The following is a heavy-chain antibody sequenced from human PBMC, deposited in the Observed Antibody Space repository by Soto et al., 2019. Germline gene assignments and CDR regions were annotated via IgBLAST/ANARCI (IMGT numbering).Heavy chain of an antibody. CDR1: GVSLRSYA. J-gene: IGHJ6*04. D-gene: IGHD3-16*01. Sequence: PAGSLKLASAASGVSLRSYAMSGALKAPGKGLEWVSAISGSGGSTYYADSVKGRFTISRDNSKNTLYLQMNSLRAEDTAVYYCAKTPGRYYDYIWGSTYYYYGMDVWGKGTTVTVSS. CDR3: AKTPGRYYDYIWGSTYYYYGMDV. V-gene: IGHV3-23*01. CDR2: ISGSGGST.